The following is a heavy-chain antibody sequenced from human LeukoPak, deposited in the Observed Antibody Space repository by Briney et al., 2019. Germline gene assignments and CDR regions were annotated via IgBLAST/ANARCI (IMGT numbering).Heavy chain of an antibody. D-gene: IGHD1-26*01. Sequence: SETLSLTCTVSGVSISSYSWNWIRQPAGRGLEWIGHIFASGTTSYNPSLKNRVTMSVDTSKNQFSLKVTSVTAADTAVYYCASSGGSSSFDYWGQGTLATVSS. CDR2: IFASGTT. V-gene: IGHV4-4*07. CDR3: ASSGGSSSFDY. J-gene: IGHJ4*02. CDR1: GVSISSYS.